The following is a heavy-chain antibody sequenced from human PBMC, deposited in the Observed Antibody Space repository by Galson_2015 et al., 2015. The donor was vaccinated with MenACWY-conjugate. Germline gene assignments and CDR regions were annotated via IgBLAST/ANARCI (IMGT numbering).Heavy chain of an antibody. J-gene: IGHJ3*02. V-gene: IGHV3-74*01. CDR3: ARESVGDDAFDI. D-gene: IGHD3-10*01. CDR2: INDDGTSI. CDR1: GFTFSNHW. Sequence: SLRLSCAASGFTFSNHWMHWVRQAPGRGLVWVSRINDDGTSITYGGAVKGRFIITRDNAQKTLYLQMNSLSAEDTAVYYCARESVGDDAFDIWGQGTLVTVFS.